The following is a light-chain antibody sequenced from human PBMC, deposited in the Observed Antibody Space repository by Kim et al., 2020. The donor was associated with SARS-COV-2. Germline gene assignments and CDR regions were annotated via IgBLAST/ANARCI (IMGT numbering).Light chain of an antibody. CDR3: QQFGNSRWT. Sequence: EIVLTQSPGTLSLSPGERATLSCRASQSISSNFLAWYRHKTGQAPRLLIYGASHRATGIPDRFSGSRSGTDFTLTISRLDPEDFAVYFCQQFGNSRWTFGQGTKVEIK. V-gene: IGKV3-20*01. CDR1: QSISSNF. CDR2: GAS. J-gene: IGKJ1*01.